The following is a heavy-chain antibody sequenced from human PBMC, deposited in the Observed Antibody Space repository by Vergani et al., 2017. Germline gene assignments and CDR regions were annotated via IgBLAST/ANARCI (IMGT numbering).Heavy chain of an antibody. Sequence: DVDLVESGGGFVQPGGSRRLSCAASGFSFRTFSMFWVRQPPGKGLAWVSKISPDGRSTSYADSVKGRFTISRDNAKNTLFLQMNSLRDEDTAVYYCVRVLRDWSSGPLDYWGQGTLVTVSS. CDR2: ISPDGRST. CDR3: VRVLRDWSSGPLDY. V-gene: IGHV3-74*01. CDR1: GFSFRTFS. D-gene: IGHD6-19*01. J-gene: IGHJ4*02.